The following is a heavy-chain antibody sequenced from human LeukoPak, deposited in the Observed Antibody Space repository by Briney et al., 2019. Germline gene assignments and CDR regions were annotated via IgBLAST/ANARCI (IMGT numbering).Heavy chain of an antibody. J-gene: IGHJ4*02. CDR2: IYHSGST. Sequence: GSLRLSCTASGFTFGDYAMSWVRQAPGKGLEWIGSIYHSGSTYYNPSLKSRVTISVDTSKNQFSLKLSSVTAADTAVYYCARTYCSGGSCYSDYWGQGTLVTVSS. CDR3: ARTYCSGGSCYSDY. CDR1: GFTFGDYA. V-gene: IGHV4-38-2*02. D-gene: IGHD2-15*01.